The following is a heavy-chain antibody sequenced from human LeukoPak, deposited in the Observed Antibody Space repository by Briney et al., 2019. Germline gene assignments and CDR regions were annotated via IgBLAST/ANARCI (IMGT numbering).Heavy chain of an antibody. J-gene: IGHJ4*02. Sequence: GASLKISYKGSGSSFTSYWIGWVRPMPRKGLEWMGIIYPGDSDTRYSPSFQGQVTISADKSISTAYLQWSSLKASDTAMYYCARRIAAAGRPFDYWGQGTLVTVSS. CDR3: ARRIAAAGRPFDY. CDR2: IYPGDSDT. D-gene: IGHD6-13*01. CDR1: GSSFTSYW. V-gene: IGHV5-51*01.